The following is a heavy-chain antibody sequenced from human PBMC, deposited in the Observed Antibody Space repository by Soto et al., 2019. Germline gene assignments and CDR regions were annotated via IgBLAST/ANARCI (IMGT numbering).Heavy chain of an antibody. Sequence: PSETLSLTCTVSGGSISSGDYYWSWIRQPPGKGLEWIGYIYYSGSTYYNPSLKSRVTISVDTSKNQFSLKLSSVTAADTAVYYCARETNYGILTGYRPVGYWGQGTLVTVSS. CDR3: ARETNYGILTGYRPVGY. V-gene: IGHV4-30-4*01. CDR1: GGSISSGDYY. D-gene: IGHD3-9*01. J-gene: IGHJ4*02. CDR2: IYYSGST.